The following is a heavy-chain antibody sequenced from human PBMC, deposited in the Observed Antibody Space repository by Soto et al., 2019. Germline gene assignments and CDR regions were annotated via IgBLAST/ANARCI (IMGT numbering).Heavy chain of an antibody. CDR2: ISAYNGNT. CDR3: AIDLPQQLVPSDVDY. Sequence: QVPLVQSGAEVKKPGASVKVSCKASGYTFTSYGISWVRQAPGQGLEWMGWISAYNGNTNYAQKLQGRVTMTTDTSTSTADMELRSLRSDDTAVYYCAIDLPQQLVPSDVDYGGQGTLVTVSS. V-gene: IGHV1-18*01. J-gene: IGHJ4*02. D-gene: IGHD6-13*01. CDR1: GYTFTSYG.